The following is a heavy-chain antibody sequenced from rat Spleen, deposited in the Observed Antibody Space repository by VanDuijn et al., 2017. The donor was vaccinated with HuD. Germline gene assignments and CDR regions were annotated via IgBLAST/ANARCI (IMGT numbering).Heavy chain of an antibody. CDR2: ISFEGSSS. J-gene: IGHJ3*01. CDR1: GFTVSDYY. V-gene: IGHV5-22*01. D-gene: IGHD1-10*01. Sequence: EVQLVESGGGLVQPGRSLKLSCAASGFTVSDYYMAWVRQAPKKGLEWVASISFEGSSSYYGDSVKGRFTISRDNAKSTLYLQMNSLRSEDTATYYCTTENYWFAYWGQGTLVTVSS. CDR3: TTENYWFAY.